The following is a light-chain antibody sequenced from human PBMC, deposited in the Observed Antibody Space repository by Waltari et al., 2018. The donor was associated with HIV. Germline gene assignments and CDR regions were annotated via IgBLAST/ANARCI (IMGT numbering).Light chain of an antibody. CDR2: END. CDR1: SGSIANKY. CDR3: QSYDSLTVV. Sequence: NFMLTQPHSMSESPGKTVTISCTRSSGSIANKYVPWYQQRPGRVPVTMIYENDLRPSGVPDRFSGSIDSSSNSASLTISGLKTEDEADYYCQSYDSLTVVFGGGTKLTVL. J-gene: IGLJ2*01. V-gene: IGLV6-57*04.